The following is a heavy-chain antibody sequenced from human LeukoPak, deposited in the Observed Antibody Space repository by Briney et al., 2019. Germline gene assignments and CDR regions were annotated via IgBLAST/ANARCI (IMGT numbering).Heavy chain of an antibody. J-gene: IGHJ4*02. CDR2: INHSGST. D-gene: IGHD3-22*01. CDR1: GYSISSGYY. CDR3: ARGKSIESNDNYDSSGYYSWFLDY. V-gene: IGHV4-38-2*01. Sequence: SETLSLTCAVSGYSISSGYYWGWIRQPPGKGLEWIGSINHSGSTNYNPSLKSRVTISVDTSKNQFSLKLSSVTAADTAVYYCARGKSIESNDNYDSSGYYSWFLDYWGQGTLVTVSS.